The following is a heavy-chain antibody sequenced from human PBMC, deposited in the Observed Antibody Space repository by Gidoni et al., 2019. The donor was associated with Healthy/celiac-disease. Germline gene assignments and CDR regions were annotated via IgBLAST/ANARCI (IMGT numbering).Heavy chain of an antibody. Sequence: QVQLVKSGAEVKKPGSSVKVSCKASGYTFTGYYMHWVRQAPGQGLEWMGWINPNSGGTNYAQKCQGRVTMTRDTSISTAYMELSRLRSDDKDVYYCARKDGSGSYRYWYFDLWGRGNLVTVSS. CDR3: ARKDGSGSYRYWYFDL. CDR1: GYTFTGYY. CDR2: INPNSGGT. V-gene: IGHV1-2*02. J-gene: IGHJ2*01. D-gene: IGHD3-10*01.